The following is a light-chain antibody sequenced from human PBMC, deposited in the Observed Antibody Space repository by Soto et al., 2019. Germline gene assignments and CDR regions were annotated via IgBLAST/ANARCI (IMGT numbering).Light chain of an antibody. J-gene: IGKJ1*01. CDR1: QSISDT. Sequence: TVMTQSPATLSVSPGGRATLSCRASQSISDTLAWYEQKPGQAPRLLLHGAPTRATGFPARFSGSGSGTDFTLAISSLRSEDIAIDYCQQCNNWPWTFGQGTKVESK. V-gene: IGKV3-15*01. CDR3: QQCNNWPWT. CDR2: GAP.